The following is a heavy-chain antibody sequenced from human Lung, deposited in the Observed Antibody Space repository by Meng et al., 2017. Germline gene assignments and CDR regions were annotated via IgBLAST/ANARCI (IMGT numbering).Heavy chain of an antibody. CDR2: ISGYNGNT. V-gene: IGHV1-18*01. Sequence: QVPLVQSGDEVKKLGDSVKVSCKASGYTFTSYGISWVRQAPGQGLEWMGWISGYNGNTNYAQKFQGRVTMTTDTSTSTAYMELRSLRSDDTAVYYCARDRYCSTTSCTGWFDPWGQGTLVTVSS. J-gene: IGHJ5*02. CDR1: GYTFTSYG. CDR3: ARDRYCSTTSCTGWFDP. D-gene: IGHD2-2*01.